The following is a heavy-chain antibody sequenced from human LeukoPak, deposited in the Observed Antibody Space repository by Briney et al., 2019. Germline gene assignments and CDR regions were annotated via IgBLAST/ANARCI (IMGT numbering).Heavy chain of an antibody. V-gene: IGHV4-59*08. CDR2: IYYNGAT. CDR1: GGSISGYY. J-gene: IGHJ4*02. D-gene: IGHD2-2*01. CDR3: ARRRCSRTNCYPSLDY. Sequence: SETLSLTCTVSGGSISGYYWSWIRQPPGKGPGWIAYIYYNGATNYNPSLKSRVTISVDTSKNQFSLKLTSVTAADTAVYYCARRRCSRTNCYPSLDYWGQGTLVTVSS.